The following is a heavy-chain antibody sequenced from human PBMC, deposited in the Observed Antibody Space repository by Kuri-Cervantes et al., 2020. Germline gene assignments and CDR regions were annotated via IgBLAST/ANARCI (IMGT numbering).Heavy chain of an antibody. CDR2: INHSGST. D-gene: IGHD2-15*01. Sequence: GSLRLSCAVYGGSFSGYYWSWIRQPPGKGLEWIGEINHSGSTNYNPSLKSRVTISVDTSKNQFSLKLSSVTAADTAVYYCARGQEYCSDGSCRSYYFDYWGQGTLVTVSS. J-gene: IGHJ4*02. CDR3: ARGQEYCSDGSCRSYYFDY. CDR1: GGSFSGYY. V-gene: IGHV4-34*01.